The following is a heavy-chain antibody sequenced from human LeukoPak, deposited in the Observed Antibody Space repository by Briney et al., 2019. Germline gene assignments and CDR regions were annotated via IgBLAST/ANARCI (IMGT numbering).Heavy chain of an antibody. V-gene: IGHV3-11*01. J-gene: IGHJ5*02. CDR1: VFTFSDYY. CDR2: ISSSGSTI. CDR3: ARDIIVSGYYVS. D-gene: IGHD3-22*01. Sequence: GGSLRLSCAASVFTFSDYYMSWIRQAPGKGLEWVSYISSSGSTIYYADSVKGRFTISRDNAKNSLYLQMNSLRAEDMAVYYYARDIIVSGYYVSWGQGTLVTVSS.